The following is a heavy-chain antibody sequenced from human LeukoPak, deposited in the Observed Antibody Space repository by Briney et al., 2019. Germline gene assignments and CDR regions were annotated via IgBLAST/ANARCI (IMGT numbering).Heavy chain of an antibody. CDR1: GGSISGYY. Sequence: SETLSLTCTVSGGSISGYYWSWIRQPPGRGLEWIGYIYYTGSTNYNPSLKSRVTVSVDKSKNQFSLKLSSVTAADTAVYYCARGLHSRSSGRRFDVFETWDQGTMVTVSS. CDR2: IYYTGST. V-gene: IGHV4-59*01. J-gene: IGHJ3*02. D-gene: IGHD6-6*01. CDR3: ARGLHSRSSGRRFDVFET.